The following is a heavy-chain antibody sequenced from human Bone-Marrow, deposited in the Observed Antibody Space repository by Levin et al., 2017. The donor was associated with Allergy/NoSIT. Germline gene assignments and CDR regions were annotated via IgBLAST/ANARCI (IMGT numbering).Heavy chain of an antibody. CDR2: ISYDGSNK. J-gene: IGHJ4*02. D-gene: IGHD6-13*01. Sequence: GGSLRLSCAASGFTFSSYAMHWVRQAPGKGLEWVAVISYDGSNKYYADSVKGRFTISRDNSKNTLYLQMNSLRAEDTAVYYCARESRIAAAGRFDYWGQGTLVTVSS. CDR3: ARESRIAAAGRFDY. V-gene: IGHV3-30-3*01. CDR1: GFTFSSYA.